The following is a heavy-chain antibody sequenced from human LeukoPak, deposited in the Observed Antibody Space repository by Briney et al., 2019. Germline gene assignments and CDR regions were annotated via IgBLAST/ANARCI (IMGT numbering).Heavy chain of an antibody. CDR2: ISGSGTNT. CDR1: GFTFSTYG. J-gene: IGHJ4*02. V-gene: IGHV3-23*01. Sequence: GGSLRLSCAASGFTFSTYGMHWVRQAPGQGLEWVSSISGSGTNTYYAASVKGRFTISRDNSKNTLYLQMSSLRAEDTAIYYCWKGGLPDIVVVIAAPPAYWGQGTLVTVSS. D-gene: IGHD2-15*01. CDR3: WKGGLPDIVVVIAAPPAY.